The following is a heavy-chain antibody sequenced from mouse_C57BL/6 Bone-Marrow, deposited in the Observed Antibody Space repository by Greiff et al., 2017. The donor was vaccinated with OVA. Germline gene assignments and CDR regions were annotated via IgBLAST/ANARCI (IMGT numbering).Heavy chain of an antibody. CDR3: ARGPFLAY. Sequence: EVKLEESGGGLVQPGGSLKLSCAASGFTFSDYYMYWVRQTPEKRLEWVAYISNGGGSTYYPDTVKGRFTISRDNAKNTLYLQMSRLKSEDTAMYYCARGPFLAYWGQGTLVTVSA. CDR2: ISNGGGST. V-gene: IGHV5-12*01. CDR1: GFTFSDYY. J-gene: IGHJ3*01.